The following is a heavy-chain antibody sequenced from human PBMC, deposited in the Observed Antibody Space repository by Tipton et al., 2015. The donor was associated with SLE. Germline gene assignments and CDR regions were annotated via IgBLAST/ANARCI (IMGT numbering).Heavy chain of an antibody. D-gene: IGHD2-2*01. CDR3: ARDLYDIVVVPAAMGRWFDP. J-gene: IGHJ5*02. V-gene: IGHV1-18*03. CDR2: ISAYNGNT. CDR1: GYTFTSYG. Sequence: QLVQSGAEVKKPGASVKVSCKASGYTFTSYGISWVRQAPGQGLEWMGWISAYNGNTNYAQKLQGRVTMTTDTSTSTAYMELRSLRSDDMAVYYCARDLYDIVVVPAAMGRWFDPWGQGTLVTVSS.